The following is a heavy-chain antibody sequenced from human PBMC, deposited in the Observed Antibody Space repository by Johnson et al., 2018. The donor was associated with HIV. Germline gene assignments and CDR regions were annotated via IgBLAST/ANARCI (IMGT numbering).Heavy chain of an antibody. CDR3: AKDGAGPDAFDI. J-gene: IGHJ3*02. D-gene: IGHD3-16*01. Sequence: MQLVESGGGLVQPGGSLRLSCAASRFTFSSYGMSWVRQAPGKGLEWVSGVSGSGGSTYYADSVKGRFTISRDNSKNTLYLQMNSLRAEDTAVYYCAKDGAGPDAFDIWGQGTMVTVSS. CDR2: VSGSGGST. CDR1: RFTFSSYG. V-gene: IGHV3-23*04.